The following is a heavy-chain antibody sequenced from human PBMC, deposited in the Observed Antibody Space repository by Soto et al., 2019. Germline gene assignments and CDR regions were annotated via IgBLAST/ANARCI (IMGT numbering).Heavy chain of an antibody. J-gene: IGHJ3*02. CDR3: AREEAGYYYDSSGYNDAFDI. D-gene: IGHD3-22*01. V-gene: IGHV4-30-4*01. Sequence: SETLSLTCTVSGGSISSGDYYWSWIRQPPGKGLEWIGYIYYSGSTYYNPSLKSRVTISVDTSKNQFSLKLSSVTAADTAVYYCAREEAGYYYDSSGYNDAFDIWGQGTMVTVSS. CDR1: GGSISSGDYY. CDR2: IYYSGST.